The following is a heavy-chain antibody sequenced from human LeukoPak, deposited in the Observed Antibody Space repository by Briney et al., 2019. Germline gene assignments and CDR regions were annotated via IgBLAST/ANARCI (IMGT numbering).Heavy chain of an antibody. J-gene: IGHJ5*02. CDR2: IIPIFGTA. V-gene: IGHV1-69*05. Sequence: SVKVSCKASGGTFSSYAISWVRQAPGQGLDWMGGIIPIFGTANYAQKFQGRVTITTDESTSTAYMELSGLTYDDTAIYYCVRVNPVPTVSFDPWGQGTLVTVSS. D-gene: IGHD4-17*01. CDR1: GGTFSSYA. CDR3: VRVNPVPTVSFDP.